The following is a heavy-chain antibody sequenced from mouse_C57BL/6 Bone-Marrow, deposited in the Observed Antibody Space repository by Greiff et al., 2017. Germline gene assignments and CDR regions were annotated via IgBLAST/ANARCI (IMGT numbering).Heavy chain of an antibody. D-gene: IGHD1-1*01. V-gene: IGHV5-4*03. CDR1: GFTFSSSA. CDR2: ISDGGSYT. J-gene: IGHJ2*01. CDR3: ARIYYYGLFDY. Sequence: EVMLVESGGGLVKPGGSLKLSCAASGFTFSSSAMSWVRQTPEKRLEWVATISDGGSYTYYPDNVKGRFTISRDNAKNNLYLQMSHLKSEDTAMYYCARIYYYGLFDYWGQGTTLTVSS.